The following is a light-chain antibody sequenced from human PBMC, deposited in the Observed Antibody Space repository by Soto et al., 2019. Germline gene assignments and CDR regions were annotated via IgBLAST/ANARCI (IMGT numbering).Light chain of an antibody. CDR2: DVT. Sequence: QPASVSGSPGQSITISCTGTISDVGGYNYVSWYQQHPGKAPKLMIYDVTNRPSGVSNRFSGSKSANTASLTISGLQAEDEAEYYCSSYTSSSTVIFGGGTQLTVL. CDR3: SSYTSSSTVI. J-gene: IGLJ2*01. V-gene: IGLV2-14*01. CDR1: ISDVGGYNY.